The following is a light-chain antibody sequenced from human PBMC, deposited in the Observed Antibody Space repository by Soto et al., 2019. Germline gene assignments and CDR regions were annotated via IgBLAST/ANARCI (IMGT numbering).Light chain of an antibody. CDR2: GNS. Sequence: QSVLTQPPSASGTPGQRVTISCSGSTSNIGSNSVNWYQQLPGTAPKLLLYGNSNRPSGVPDRFSGSKSGTSASLAITGLQAEDEADYYCQSYDSSLSGWVFGGGTKVTVL. CDR3: QSYDSSLSGWV. CDR1: TSNIGSNS. J-gene: IGLJ3*02. V-gene: IGLV1-40*01.